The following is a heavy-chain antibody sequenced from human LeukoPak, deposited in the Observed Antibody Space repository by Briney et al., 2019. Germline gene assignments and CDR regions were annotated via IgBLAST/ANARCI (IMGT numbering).Heavy chain of an antibody. D-gene: IGHD3-22*01. J-gene: IGHJ4*02. CDR2: IYHSGST. V-gene: IGHV4-4*02. CDR3: ARVTVFYYDSSGYYGTVKPFDY. CDR1: GGSISSSNW. Sequence: SGTLSLTCAVSGGSISSSNWWSWVRQPPGKGLEWIGEIYHSGSTNYNPSLKSRVTISVDKSKNQFSLKLSSVTAADTAVYYCARVTVFYYDSSGYYGTVKPFDYWGQGTLVTVSS.